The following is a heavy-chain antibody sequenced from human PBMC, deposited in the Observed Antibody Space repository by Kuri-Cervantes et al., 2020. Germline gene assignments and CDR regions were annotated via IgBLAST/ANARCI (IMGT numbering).Heavy chain of an antibody. CDR3: ARGWNHTTTYYYYYGMDV. V-gene: IGHV1-69*13. Sequence: SVKVSCKASGGTFSSYAISWVRQAPGQGLEWMGGIIPIFGTANYAQKFQGRVTITADESTSTAYMELSSLRSADTAVYYCARGWNHTTTYYYYYGMDVWGQGTTVTVSS. D-gene: IGHD1-14*01. CDR1: GGTFSSYA. J-gene: IGHJ6*02. CDR2: IIPIFGTA.